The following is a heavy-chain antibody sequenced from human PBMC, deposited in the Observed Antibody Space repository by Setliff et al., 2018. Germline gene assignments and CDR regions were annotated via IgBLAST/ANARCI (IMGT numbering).Heavy chain of an antibody. J-gene: IGHJ6*02. CDR3: ARGGEGALGIPYYGMDV. V-gene: IGHV4-30-4*08. Sequence: KPSETLSLTCTVSGGSISSGDYYWSWIRQPPGKGLEWIGYIYYSGSTYYNLSLKSRVTISVDTSKNQFSLKLSSVTAADTAVYYCARGGEGALGIPYYGMDVWGQGTTVTVSS. CDR1: GGSISSGDYY. D-gene: IGHD2-21*01. CDR2: IYYSGST.